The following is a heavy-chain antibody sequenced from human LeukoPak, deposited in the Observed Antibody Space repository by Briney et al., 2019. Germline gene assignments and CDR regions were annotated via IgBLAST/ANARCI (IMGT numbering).Heavy chain of an antibody. CDR2: ISDSSRKI. D-gene: IGHD2-2*01. CDR1: GFTFSTYS. CDR3: AKDSSTGWYYFDY. Sequence: GGSLRLSCAASGFTFSTYSMNWVRQAPGKGLEWVSYISDSSRKIYYADSVKGRFTISRDNAKNSLYLQMNSLRAEDTAVYYCAKDSSTGWYYFDYWGQGTVVTVSS. J-gene: IGHJ4*02. V-gene: IGHV3-48*01.